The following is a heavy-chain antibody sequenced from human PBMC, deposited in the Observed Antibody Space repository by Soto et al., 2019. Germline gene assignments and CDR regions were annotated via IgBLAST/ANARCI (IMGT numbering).Heavy chain of an antibody. CDR3: ARDRDWNLDY. D-gene: IGHD2-21*02. V-gene: IGHV1-18*01. CDR1: GYSFTTYG. J-gene: IGHJ4*02. Sequence: ASVKVSCKASGYSFTTYGMTWVRQAPGQGLEWMGWISTDKGNTKYAQNFQSRATLTTDTSTSTAYMELRSLRSDDTAVYYCARDRDWNLDYWGQGTLVTVS. CDR2: ISTDKGNT.